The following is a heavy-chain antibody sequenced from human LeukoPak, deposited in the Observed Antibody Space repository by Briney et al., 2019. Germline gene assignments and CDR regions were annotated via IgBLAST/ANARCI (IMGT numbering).Heavy chain of an antibody. V-gene: IGHV4-39*07. Sequence: PSETLSLTCTVSGGSISRSSYYWGWIRHSAGKGLEWIANIYYSERTYYNPSLKGRVTISVDTYKTQFSLKLSSVPAADTAVYYCATVVVPGWFDPWGQGNLVTVSS. CDR3: ATVVVPGWFDP. CDR2: IYYSERT. CDR1: GGSISRSSYY. D-gene: IGHD2-15*01. J-gene: IGHJ5*02.